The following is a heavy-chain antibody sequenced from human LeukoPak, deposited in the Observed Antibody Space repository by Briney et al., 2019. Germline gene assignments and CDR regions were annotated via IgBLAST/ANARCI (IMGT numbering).Heavy chain of an antibody. CDR1: GGSISSSSYY. CDR3: ARARKGIKMYYFDY. J-gene: IGHJ4*02. Sequence: PSETLSLTCTVSGGSISSSSYYWGWIRQPPGKGLEWIGSIYYGGSTYYNPSLKSRVTISVDTSKNQFSLKLSSVTAADTAVYYCARARKGIKMYYFDYWGQGTLVTVSS. CDR2: IYYGGST. V-gene: IGHV4-39*07. D-gene: IGHD1-14*01.